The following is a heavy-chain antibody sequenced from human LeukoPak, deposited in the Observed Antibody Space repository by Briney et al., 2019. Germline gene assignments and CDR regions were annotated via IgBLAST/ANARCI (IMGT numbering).Heavy chain of an antibody. V-gene: IGHV4-59*12. CDR1: GASIDSYY. J-gene: IGHJ4*02. D-gene: IGHD5-12*01. CDR3: ARLPRYGGYDHFDY. CDR2: IYYRGTT. Sequence: SATLSLTCTVSGASIDSYYWSWIRQPPGKGLEWIGYIYYRGTTSYNPFLKSRVTISVDTSKNQFSLKLNSVTAADTAVYYCARLPRYGGYDHFDYWGQGILVIVSS.